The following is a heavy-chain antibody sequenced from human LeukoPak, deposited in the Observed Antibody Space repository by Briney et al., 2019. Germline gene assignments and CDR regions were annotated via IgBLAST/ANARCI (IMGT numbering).Heavy chain of an antibody. CDR1: GFTFSSYA. D-gene: IGHD6-13*01. J-gene: IGHJ4*02. Sequence: GGSLRLSCAASGFTFSSYAMSWVRQAPGKGLEWVSAISGSGGSTYYADSVKGRFTISRDNSKNTLYLQMNSLGAEDTAVYYCAKDEGSSWYNYFDYWGQGTLVTVSS. V-gene: IGHV3-23*01. CDR2: ISGSGGST. CDR3: AKDEGSSWYNYFDY.